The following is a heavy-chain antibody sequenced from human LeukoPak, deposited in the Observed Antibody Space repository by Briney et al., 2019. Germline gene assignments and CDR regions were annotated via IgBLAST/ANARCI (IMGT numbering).Heavy chain of an antibody. Sequence: KPSETLSLTCTVSGGSISSTSYYWGWIRRPPGKGLEWIGSIYYSGTTYFKPSLKSRLTISVDTSKNQFSLKLSSVTAADTAVYYCATPAGPFGDYDYWGQGTLVTVSS. V-gene: IGHV4-39*01. D-gene: IGHD4-17*01. J-gene: IGHJ4*02. CDR1: GGSISSTSYY. CDR3: ATPAGPFGDYDY. CDR2: IYYSGTT.